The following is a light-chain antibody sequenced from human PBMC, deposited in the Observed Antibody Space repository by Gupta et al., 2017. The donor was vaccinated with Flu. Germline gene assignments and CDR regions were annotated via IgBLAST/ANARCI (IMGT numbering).Light chain of an antibody. Sequence: EIVLTPSPGTLSMSPGDGVTLSSRPSQSVSNTFLAWYQQKPGQAPKLLIYGASTRATGIPDRLRGGGSGTDFTLTISSREPEDFAVHYRQQYKSAPQTFGKGNKVEI. CDR1: QSVSNTF. J-gene: IGKJ1*01. CDR2: GAS. CDR3: QQYKSAPQT. V-gene: IGKV3-20*01.